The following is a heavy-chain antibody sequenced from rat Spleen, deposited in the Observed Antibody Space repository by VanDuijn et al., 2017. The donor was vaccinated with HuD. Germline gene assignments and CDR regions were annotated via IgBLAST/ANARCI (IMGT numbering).Heavy chain of an antibody. CDR1: GFSFSDYY. CDR2: ISTGGGNT. CDR3: TRNDYGVDY. D-gene: IGHD1-7*01. J-gene: IGHJ2*01. Sequence: EVQLVESDGGLVQPGRSLKLSCAASGFSFSDYYMAWVRQAPTKGLEWVASISTGGGNTYYRDSVKGRFTTSRDNAKSTLYLQMNSLRSEDTATYYCTRNDYGVDYWGQGVMVTVSS. V-gene: IGHV5-25*01.